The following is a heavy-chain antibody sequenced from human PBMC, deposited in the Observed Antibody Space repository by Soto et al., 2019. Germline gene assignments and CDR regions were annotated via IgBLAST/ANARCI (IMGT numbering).Heavy chain of an antibody. CDR1: GFTFSSYA. Sequence: EVQLLESGGGLVQPGGSLRLSCAASGFTFSSYAMSWVRQAPGKGLEWVSAISGSGGSTYYADSVKGRFTISRDNSKNTRFQLKNSLGAEETAVYYGSKVCVVIGTISIHSYCMDVWGQGTTVTVSS. CDR2: ISGSGGST. CDR3: SKVCVVIGTISIHSYCMDV. V-gene: IGHV3-23*01. J-gene: IGHJ6*02. D-gene: IGHD3-9*01.